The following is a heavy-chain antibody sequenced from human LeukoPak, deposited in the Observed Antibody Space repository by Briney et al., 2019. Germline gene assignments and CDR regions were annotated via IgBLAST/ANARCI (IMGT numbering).Heavy chain of an antibody. CDR2: IYHSGST. J-gene: IGHJ4*02. V-gene: IGHV4-39*01. D-gene: IGHD6-19*01. CDR1: GVSISSSSSSYY. Sequence: SETLSLTCAVSGVSISSSSSSYYWGWIRQTPRKGLEWIGGIYHSGSTYYNPSLKSRLTISVDRSKNQFSLRLSSVTAADTAVYYCARHHSPRAVAGYDYWGQGTLVTVSS. CDR3: ARHHSPRAVAGYDY.